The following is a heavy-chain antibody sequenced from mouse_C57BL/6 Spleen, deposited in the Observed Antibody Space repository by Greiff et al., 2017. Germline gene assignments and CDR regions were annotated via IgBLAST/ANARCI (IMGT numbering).Heavy chain of an antibody. Sequence: VMLVESGPELVKPGASVQISCKASGYAFSSSWMNWVKQRPGKGLEWIGRLYPGDGDTNYNGKFKGKATLTADKSSSTAYMQLSSLTSEDSAVYFCARSGSSYAMDYWGQGTSVTVSS. CDR3: ARSGSSYAMDY. CDR1: GYAFSSSW. D-gene: IGHD1-1*01. V-gene: IGHV1-82*01. J-gene: IGHJ4*01. CDR2: LYPGDGDT.